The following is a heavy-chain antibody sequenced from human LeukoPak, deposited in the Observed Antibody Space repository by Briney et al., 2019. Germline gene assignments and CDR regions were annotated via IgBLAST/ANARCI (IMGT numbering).Heavy chain of an antibody. D-gene: IGHD1-26*01. J-gene: IGHJ4*02. Sequence: GESLQISCQGSGYSFTTYWIGWVRQMPGKGLEWMGIIYPGDSDTRYSPSFQGQVTISADKSISTAYLQWSSLKASDTAMYYCARRDKVGATHFDYWGQGTLVTVSS. V-gene: IGHV5-51*01. CDR1: GYSFTTYW. CDR3: ARRDKVGATHFDY. CDR2: IYPGDSDT.